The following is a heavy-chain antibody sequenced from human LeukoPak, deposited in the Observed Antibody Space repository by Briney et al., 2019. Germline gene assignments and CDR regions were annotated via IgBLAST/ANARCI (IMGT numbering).Heavy chain of an antibody. J-gene: IGHJ4*02. CDR2: IYYSGST. CDR3: ARELSPGCFDY. Sequence: SETLSLTCTVSGGSISSYYWSWIRQPPGKGLERIGYIYYSGSTNYNPSLKSRVTISVDTSKNQFSLKLSSVTAADTAVYYCARELSPGCFDYWGQGTLVTVSS. CDR1: GGSISSYY. D-gene: IGHD2/OR15-2a*01. V-gene: IGHV4-59*01.